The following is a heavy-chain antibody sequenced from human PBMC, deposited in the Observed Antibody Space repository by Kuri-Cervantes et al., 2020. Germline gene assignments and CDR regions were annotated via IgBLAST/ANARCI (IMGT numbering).Heavy chain of an antibody. CDR3: AREGDSSSWYVYYFDY. CDR2: IWYDGSNK. CDR1: GFTFSSYG. J-gene: IGHJ4*02. Sequence: GESLKISCAASGFTFSSYGVHWVRQAPGKGLEWVALIWYDGSNKYYAESVKGRSTISRDNSKNTLYLQMNSLRAEDTAVYYCAREGDSSSWYVYYFDYWGQGTLVTVSS. D-gene: IGHD6-13*01. V-gene: IGHV3-33*01.